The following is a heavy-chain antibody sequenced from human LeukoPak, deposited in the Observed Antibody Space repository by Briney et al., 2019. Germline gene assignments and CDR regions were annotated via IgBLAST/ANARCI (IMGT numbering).Heavy chain of an antibody. CDR3: AKDPTDFDSSGQTYFDY. V-gene: IGHV3-23*01. J-gene: IGHJ4*02. CDR2: ISGSGGIT. CDR1: GFTFSSYW. D-gene: IGHD3-22*01. Sequence: GGSLRLSCAASGFTFSSYWMHWVRQAPGKGLEWVSGISGSGGITHYADSVRGRFTISRDNFKNTLDLQMNSLRAEDTAVYYCAKDPTDFDSSGQTYFDYWGQGALVTVSS.